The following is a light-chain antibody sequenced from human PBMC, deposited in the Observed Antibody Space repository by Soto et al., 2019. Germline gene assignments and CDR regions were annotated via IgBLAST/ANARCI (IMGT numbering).Light chain of an antibody. CDR2: DVS. Sequence: QSALTQPASVSGSPGQSITISCTGTSSDVGAYNYDSWYQQYPGEAPKVIIYDVSHRPAGVSNRFSGSKSGNTASLTISGPQTQDEADYYCSSYTSATTYVFGTGTQLTVL. CDR3: SSYTSATTYV. V-gene: IGLV2-14*01. CDR1: SSDVGAYNY. J-gene: IGLJ1*01.